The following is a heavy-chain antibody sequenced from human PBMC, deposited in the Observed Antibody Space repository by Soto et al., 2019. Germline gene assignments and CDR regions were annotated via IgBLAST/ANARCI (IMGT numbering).Heavy chain of an antibody. V-gene: IGHV4-30-4*01. D-gene: IGHD2-15*01. J-gene: IGHJ6*03. CDR3: ARLWVVAAKVNYYYYMDV. CDR2: IYYSGST. Sequence: SETLSLTCTVSGGSISSGDYYWSWIRQPPGKGLEWIGYIYYSGSTNYNQSLKSRVTISVDTSKNQFSLKLSSVTAADTAVYYCARLWVVAAKVNYYYYMDVWGKGTTVTVSS. CDR1: GGSISSGDYY.